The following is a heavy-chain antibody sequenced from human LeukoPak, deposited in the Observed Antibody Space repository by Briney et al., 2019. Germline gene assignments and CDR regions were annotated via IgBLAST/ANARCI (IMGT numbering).Heavy chain of an antibody. Sequence: PGGSLRLSCAASGFTFSSYGMHWVRQAPGKGLEWVAVIPYDGSSKYYADSVKGRFTISRDNSKNTLFLQMNRLRADDTAVFYCAKDGGFYGENLDYWGQGTLVTVSS. CDR1: GFTFSSYG. V-gene: IGHV3-30*18. D-gene: IGHD4-17*01. CDR2: IPYDGSSK. J-gene: IGHJ4*02. CDR3: AKDGGFYGENLDY.